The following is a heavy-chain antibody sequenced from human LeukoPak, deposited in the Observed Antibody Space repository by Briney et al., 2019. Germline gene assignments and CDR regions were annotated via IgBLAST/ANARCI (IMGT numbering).Heavy chain of an antibody. CDR1: GFTFGSYS. V-gene: IGHV3-21*01. CDR2: ISSSSSYI. D-gene: IGHD5-18*01. CDR3: AGDLGSYGYDY. Sequence: GGSLRLSCAASGFTFGSYSMNWVRQAPGKGLEWVSSISSSSSYIYYADSVKGRFTISRDNAKNSLYLQMNSLRAEDTAVYYCAGDLGSYGYDYWGQGTLVTVSS. J-gene: IGHJ4*02.